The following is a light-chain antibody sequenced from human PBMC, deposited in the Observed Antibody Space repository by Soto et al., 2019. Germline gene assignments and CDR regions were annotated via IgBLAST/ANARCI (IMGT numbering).Light chain of an antibody. Sequence: ETVLTQSPGTLSLSPGERATLSCRASQSVSSNYLAWYQHIPGQAPTLLIYGASTSATGIPDRFSGSGSGKDLAVTISRLGLEDFAVYYCQEFDWSLPSWTFGQGTKVE. CDR2: GAS. CDR1: QSVSSNY. CDR3: QEFDWSLPSWT. V-gene: IGKV3-20*01. J-gene: IGKJ1*01.